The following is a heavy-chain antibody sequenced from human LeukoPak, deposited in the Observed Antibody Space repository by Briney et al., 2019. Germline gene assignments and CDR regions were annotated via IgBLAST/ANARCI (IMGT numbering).Heavy chain of an antibody. CDR2: IYYSGST. D-gene: IGHD2-2*01. J-gene: IGHJ5*02. Sequence: PSETLSLTCTVSGGSISSYYWSWIRQPPGKGLEWIGYIYYSGSTNYNPSLKSRVTISVDTSKNQFSLKLSSVTAADTAVYYCASLYCSSTSCYADPWGQGTLVTVSS. V-gene: IGHV4-59*12. CDR3: ASLYCSSTSCYADP. CDR1: GGSISSYY.